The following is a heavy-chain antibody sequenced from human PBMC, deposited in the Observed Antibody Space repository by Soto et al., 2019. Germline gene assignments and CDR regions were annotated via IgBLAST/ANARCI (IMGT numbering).Heavy chain of an antibody. J-gene: IGHJ6*02. V-gene: IGHV3-30*18. CDR1: GFAFSSYG. Sequence: GGSLRLSCAASGFAFSSYGMHWVRQAPGKGLEWVAVISYDGSNKYYADSVKGRFTISRDNSKNTLYLQMNSLRAEDTAVYYCAKDDGKRRTNYYYGMDVWGQGTTVTVSS. CDR2: ISYDGSNK. D-gene: IGHD1-1*01. CDR3: AKDDGKRRTNYYYGMDV.